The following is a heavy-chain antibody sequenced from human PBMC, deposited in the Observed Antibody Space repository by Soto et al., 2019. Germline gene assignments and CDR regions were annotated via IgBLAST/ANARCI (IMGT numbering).Heavy chain of an antibody. V-gene: IGHV3-74*01. CDR3: ARDFEY. Sequence: EVQLLESGGGLVQPGVSRILSCEASVFTFSTFWMHWVRQAPGKGLVWVSRINRDGSSTNYADSVKGRVTISRDNAKKMLYLQMNSLRAEDTAVYYCARDFEYWGQGTLVTVSS. CDR1: VFTFSTFW. CDR2: INRDGSST. J-gene: IGHJ4*02.